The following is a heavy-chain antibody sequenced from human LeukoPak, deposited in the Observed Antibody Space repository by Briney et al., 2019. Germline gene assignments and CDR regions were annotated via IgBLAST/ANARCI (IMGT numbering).Heavy chain of an antibody. D-gene: IGHD6-19*01. CDR1: GYTFSSYG. J-gene: IGHJ4*02. CDR2: ISAYSVNT. V-gene: IGHV1-18*01. CDR3: AAISVAGTIEY. Sequence: APVKVSCKASGYTFSSYGITWVRQAPGQGLEWMGWISAYSVNTNSAQRVQGRVTMTTDTSTSTAYMELRSLRSDDTAVYYCAAISVAGTIEYWGQGTLVTVSS.